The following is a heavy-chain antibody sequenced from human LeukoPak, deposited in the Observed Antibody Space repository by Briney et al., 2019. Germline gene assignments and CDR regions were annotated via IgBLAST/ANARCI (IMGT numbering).Heavy chain of an antibody. CDR2: IKQDGSNQ. CDR1: GFTFSDYY. CDR3: ARGIATGIDFFDP. V-gene: IGHV3-7*01. Sequence: GSLRLSCAASGFTFSDYYMSWIRQAPGKGLEWVANIKQDGSNQYYVDSVKGRFTISRDNAKNSLYLQMNSLRAEDTAVYYCARGIATGIDFFDPWGQGTLVTVSS. J-gene: IGHJ5*02. D-gene: IGHD3-9*01.